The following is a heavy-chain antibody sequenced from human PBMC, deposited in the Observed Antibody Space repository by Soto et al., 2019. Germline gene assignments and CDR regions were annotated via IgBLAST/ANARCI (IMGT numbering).Heavy chain of an antibody. D-gene: IGHD4-17*01. J-gene: IGHJ4*02. CDR3: TRRNDYGDYFQYKDFDY. CDR2: IRSKANSYAT. CDR1: GFTFSGSA. Sequence: GGSLRLSCAASGFTFSGSAMHWVRQASGKGLEWVGRIRSKANSYATAYAASVKGRFTISRDDSKNTAYLQMNSLKTEDTAVYYCTRRNDYGDYFQYKDFDYWGQGTLVTVSS. V-gene: IGHV3-73*01.